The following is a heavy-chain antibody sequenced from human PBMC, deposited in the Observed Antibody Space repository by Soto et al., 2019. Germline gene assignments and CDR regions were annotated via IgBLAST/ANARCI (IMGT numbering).Heavy chain of an antibody. CDR2: INADNSNT. CDR1: GYSLTAYA. CDR3: ARYFFDSSGYFDY. Sequence: QVQLVQSGAEVRKPGASVKISCKTSGYSLTAYAMHWVRQAPGRSLEPMGWINADNSNTNVSERFQGRVTITRDTVANTVYLELSSLTSEHTAVYYCARYFFDSSGYFDYWGQGTPVTVSS. D-gene: IGHD3-22*01. V-gene: IGHV1-3*01. J-gene: IGHJ4*02.